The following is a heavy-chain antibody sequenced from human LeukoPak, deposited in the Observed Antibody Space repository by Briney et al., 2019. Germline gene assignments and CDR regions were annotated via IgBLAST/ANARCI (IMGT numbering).Heavy chain of an antibody. Sequence: GGSLRLSCAASGFTFSSYWMSWVRQAPGKGLEWVANINQAGSEKYYVDSVKGRFTISGDNAKNSLYLQMDSLRAEDTAVYYCARESNGWYTHFDYWGQGTLVTVSS. V-gene: IGHV3-7*05. CDR2: INQAGSEK. J-gene: IGHJ4*02. CDR3: ARESNGWYTHFDY. D-gene: IGHD6-19*01. CDR1: GFTFSSYW.